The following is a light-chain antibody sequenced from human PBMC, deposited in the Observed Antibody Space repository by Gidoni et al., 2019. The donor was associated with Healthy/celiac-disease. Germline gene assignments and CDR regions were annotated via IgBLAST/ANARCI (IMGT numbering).Light chain of an antibody. CDR1: HSVRSSY. J-gene: IGKJ2*01. V-gene: IGKV3-20*01. Sequence: EIVLTPSPVTLSLSPGERATLACRASHSVRSSYLAGYQQKPGQAPRLLIYGAASRATGIPDRFSGSGSGTDFTLTISRLEPEDFAVYYCQQYGSSSYTFGQGTKLEIK. CDR2: GAA. CDR3: QQYGSSSYT.